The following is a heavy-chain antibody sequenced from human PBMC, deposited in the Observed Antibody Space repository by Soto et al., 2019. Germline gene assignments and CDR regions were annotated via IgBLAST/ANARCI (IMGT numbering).Heavy chain of an antibody. Sequence: XEFLRLSCAASGFTFSSYAVHGVRQAPGKGLEWVAVISYDGSNKYYADSVKGRFTISRDNSKNTLYLQMNSLRAEDTAVYYCARDKGRYSNYQGFDPWGQGTLVTVSS. CDR3: ARDKGRYSNYQGFDP. D-gene: IGHD4-4*01. CDR1: GFTFSSYA. J-gene: IGHJ5*02. CDR2: ISYDGSNK. V-gene: IGHV3-30-3*01.